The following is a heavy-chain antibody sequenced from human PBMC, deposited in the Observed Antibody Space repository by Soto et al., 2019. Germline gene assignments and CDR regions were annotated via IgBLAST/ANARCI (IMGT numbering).Heavy chain of an antibody. CDR2: IDDTGST. Sequence: SETLSVTWTVSGDSMSSSYWDWTLQAPGKGLEWIGYIDDTGSTNYNPSLKSRVTLSVDPSNNQYSLKLSSVTAADTAVYYCARGVLEWLLRDSYYYYMDVWGKGTTVTVSS. V-gene: IGHV4-59*01. CDR3: ARGVLEWLLRDSYYYYMDV. CDR1: GDSMSSSY. D-gene: IGHD3-3*01. J-gene: IGHJ6*03.